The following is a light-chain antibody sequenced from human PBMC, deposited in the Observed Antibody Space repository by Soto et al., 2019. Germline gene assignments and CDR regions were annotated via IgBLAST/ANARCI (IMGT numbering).Light chain of an antibody. CDR1: QDIAIY. J-gene: IGKJ1*01. Sequence: IQLTQSPSSLSASVGDRVTITCRASQDIAIYLAWYQQKPGEAPKLLIYAASTLYGGVPSRFSGSGSGTDFALTISSLQSEDFAVYYCQQYNNWLTWTFGQGTKVDI. V-gene: IGKV1-9*01. CDR3: QQYNNWLTWT. CDR2: AAS.